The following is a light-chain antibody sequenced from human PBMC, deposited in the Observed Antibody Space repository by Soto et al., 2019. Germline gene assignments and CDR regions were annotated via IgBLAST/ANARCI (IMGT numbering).Light chain of an antibody. J-gene: IGLJ3*02. V-gene: IGLV2-18*02. CDR2: EVT. CDR1: SSDIGSYDR. Sequence: QSALTQPPSVSGSPGQSVTISCIGTSSDIGSYDRVSWYQQSPGTAPKLIIYEVTNRPSGVAGRFSGSKSGNTASLTISGLQAEDEADYYCPSYTTRTALVFGGGTKLTVL. CDR3: PSYTTRTALV.